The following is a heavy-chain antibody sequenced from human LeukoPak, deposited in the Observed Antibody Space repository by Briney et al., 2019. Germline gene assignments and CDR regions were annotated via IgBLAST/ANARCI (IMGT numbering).Heavy chain of an antibody. CDR3: ARDPVGGSTIFDY. D-gene: IGHD1-26*01. Sequence: SQTLSLTCAISGDSVSSNSDAWNWIRQSPSRGLEWLGRTYYRSKWYYDYAVAVKSRISINPDTSKNQFSLQLSSVTPEDTAVFYCARDPVGGSTIFDYWGQGTLVAVSS. V-gene: IGHV6-1*01. CDR2: TYYRSKWYY. CDR1: GDSVSSNSDA. J-gene: IGHJ4*02.